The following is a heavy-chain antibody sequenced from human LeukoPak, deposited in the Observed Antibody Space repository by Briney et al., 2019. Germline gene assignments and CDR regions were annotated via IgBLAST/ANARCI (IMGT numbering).Heavy chain of an antibody. CDR2: INTSGRTI. Sequence: PGGSLRLSCAASGFTFSDYYMSWIRQAPGKGLEWVSYINTSGRTIYYADSVKGRFTISRDNAKNSLYLQMNSLRAEDTAVYYCTRDLRGGNPVAWGQGTLVTVSS. CDR3: TRDLRGGNPVA. D-gene: IGHD4-23*01. J-gene: IGHJ4*02. V-gene: IGHV3-11*01. CDR1: GFTFSDYY.